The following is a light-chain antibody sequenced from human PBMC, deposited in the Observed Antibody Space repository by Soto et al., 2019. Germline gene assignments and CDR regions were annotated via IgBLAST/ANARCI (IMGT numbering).Light chain of an antibody. CDR3: QQHGQWPIT. J-gene: IGKJ5*01. CDR2: GIS. V-gene: IGKV3D-15*01. Sequence: IVMPQSPATLSVSPGERATLSCRASQSVNSNYLAWYQQKPGQAPRLLIYGISKRATGIPDRFSGSGSGTEFTLTISSLQPEDFATYYCQQHGQWPITFGQGRRLEIK. CDR1: QSVNSN.